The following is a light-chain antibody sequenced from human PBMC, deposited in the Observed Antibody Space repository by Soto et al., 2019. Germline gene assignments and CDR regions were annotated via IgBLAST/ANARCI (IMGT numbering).Light chain of an antibody. J-gene: IGLJ1*01. Sequence: QSVLTQPASVSGSPGQSITISCTGTSSYVGGYNYVSWYPQHPDKAPELIIYDVSNLPSGVSTRFSGSKSGNTASLTISGLQAEDEADYYRTSYKSTSPYVFGTATKVPVL. CDR1: SSYVGGYNY. CDR3: TSYKSTSPYV. V-gene: IGLV2-14*03. CDR2: DVS.